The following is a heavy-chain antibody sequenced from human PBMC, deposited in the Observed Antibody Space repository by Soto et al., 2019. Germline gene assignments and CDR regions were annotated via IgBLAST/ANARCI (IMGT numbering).Heavy chain of an antibody. CDR3: ATDQGSSWYEIDY. Sequence: EVQLLESGGGLVQPGGSLRLSCAASGFTFSNYAVPWVRQAPGKGLEWVSTMSGSGGSTYYADSVKGRFTISRDKSKNTLYLQMNSLRAEDTAVYYCATDQGSSWYEIDYWGQGTLVTVSS. CDR1: GFTFSNYA. J-gene: IGHJ4*02. D-gene: IGHD6-13*01. V-gene: IGHV3-23*01. CDR2: MSGSGGST.